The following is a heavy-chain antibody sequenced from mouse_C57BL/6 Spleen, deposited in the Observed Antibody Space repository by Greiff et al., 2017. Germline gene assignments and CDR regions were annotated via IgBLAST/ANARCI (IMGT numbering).Heavy chain of an antibody. D-gene: IGHD1-1*01. CDR3: ARTLYYDGSSYGAMDY. CDR2: ISSGSSTI. Sequence: EVQLVESGGGLVKPGGSLKLSCAASGFTFSDYGMHWVRQAPEKGLEWVAYISSGSSTIYYADTVKGRFTISRDNAKNTLFLQMPSLRSEDTAMYYCARTLYYDGSSYGAMDYWGQGTSVTVSA. J-gene: IGHJ4*01. V-gene: IGHV5-17*01. CDR1: GFTFSDYG.